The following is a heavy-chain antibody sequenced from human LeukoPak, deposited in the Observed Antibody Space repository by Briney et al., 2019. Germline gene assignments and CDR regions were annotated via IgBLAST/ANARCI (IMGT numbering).Heavy chain of an antibody. D-gene: IGHD3-10*01. V-gene: IGHV3-23*01. CDR1: GFTFSCYS. CDR2: ISGSGGST. J-gene: IGHJ4*02. Sequence: PGGSLRLSCAASGFTFSCYSMNWVRQAPGKGLEWVSVISGSGGSTYYADSVKGRFTISRDNSKNTLYLQMNSLRAEDTVVYYCAKGTTMVRGVIITFDDWGQGTLVTVSS. CDR3: AKGTTMVRGVIITFDD.